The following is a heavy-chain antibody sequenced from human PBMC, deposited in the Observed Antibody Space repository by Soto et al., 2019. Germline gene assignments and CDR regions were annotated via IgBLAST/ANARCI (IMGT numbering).Heavy chain of an antibody. CDR1: GFTFSSYA. D-gene: IGHD5-12*01. CDR3: ARDPYKRRDGYTYPRDAFDI. J-gene: IGHJ3*02. CDR2: ISYDGSNK. V-gene: IGHV3-30-3*01. Sequence: QVQLVESGGGVVQPGRSLRLSCAASGFTFSSYAMHWVRQAPGKGLEWVAVISYDGSNKYYADSVKGRFTISRDNSKNTLYLHMNSLRAEDTAVYYCARDPYKRRDGYTYPRDAFDIWGQGTLVTVSS.